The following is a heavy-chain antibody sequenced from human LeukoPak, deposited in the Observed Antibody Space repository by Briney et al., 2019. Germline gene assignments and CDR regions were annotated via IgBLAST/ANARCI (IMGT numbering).Heavy chain of an antibody. CDR1: GFTFSSYG. Sequence: GGSLRLSCAASGFTFSSYGMHWVRQAPGKGLEWVAFIRYDGSNKYYADSVKGRFTISRDNSKNTLYLQMNSLRAEDTAVYYCAKAGGGDHTQHFDYWGKGTLVTVSS. V-gene: IGHV3-30*02. CDR3: AKAGGGDHTQHFDY. D-gene: IGHD3-16*01. J-gene: IGHJ4*02. CDR2: IRYDGSNK.